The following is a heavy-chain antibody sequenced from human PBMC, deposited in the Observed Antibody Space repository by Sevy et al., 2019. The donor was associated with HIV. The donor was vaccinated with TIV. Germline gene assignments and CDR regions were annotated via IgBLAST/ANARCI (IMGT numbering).Heavy chain of an antibody. CDR1: GGSFSGYC. CDR2: INHSGST. D-gene: IGHD2-2*01. J-gene: IGHJ5*02. CDR3: ARAPPVVVVPGAPSWFDP. V-gene: IGHV4-34*01. Sequence: SETLSLTCAVYGGSFSGYCWNWIRQAPGKGLEWIGEINHSGSTHYNPYLKSRVTISMDTSKNQFSLRLNSVTAADTAVYYCARAPPVVVVPGAPSWFDPWGQGTLVTVSS.